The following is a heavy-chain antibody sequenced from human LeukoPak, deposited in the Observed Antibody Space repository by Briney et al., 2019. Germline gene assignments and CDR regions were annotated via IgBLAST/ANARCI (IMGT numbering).Heavy chain of an antibody. D-gene: IGHD6-6*01. V-gene: IGHV3-53*01. J-gene: IGHJ4*02. Sequence: GGSLRLSCAASGFTVSSNYMSWVRQAPGKGLEWVSVIYSGGSTYYADSVKGRFTISRDNSKNTLYLQMNSLRAEDTAVYYCARGPNLVYFDYWAREPWSPSPQ. CDR2: IYSGGST. CDR1: GFTVSSNY. CDR3: ARGPNLVYFDY.